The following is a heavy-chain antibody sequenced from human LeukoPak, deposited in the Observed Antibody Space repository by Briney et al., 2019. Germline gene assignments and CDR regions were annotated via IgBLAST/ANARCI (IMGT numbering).Heavy chain of an antibody. V-gene: IGHV3-20*04. CDR3: ARGGISIFGVVIYMDV. J-gene: IGHJ6*03. D-gene: IGHD3-3*01. Sequence: GGSLRLSCAASGFSFDDYGMSWVRQAPGKGLEWGSGINWNGGSTVYADSVKGRFTISRDNAKNSLSLQMNSLRVEDTALYYCARGGISIFGVVIYMDVWGKGTTVTVSS. CDR2: INWNGGST. CDR1: GFSFDDYG.